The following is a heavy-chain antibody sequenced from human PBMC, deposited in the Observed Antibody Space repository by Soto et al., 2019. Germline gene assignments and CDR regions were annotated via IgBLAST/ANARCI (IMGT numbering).Heavy chain of an antibody. CDR2: IYPRGGNI. J-gene: IGHJ6*02. CDR1: GYSFVNYY. V-gene: IGHV1-46*01. Sequence: QVHLVQSGAEVKKPGASVKLSCKASGYSFVNYYINWVRQAPGQGLEWMGIIYPRGGNISYAQKFQGRVSMTSDTAASTVYMELTSLRSDDTAVYFCARDWIAVAGSISFSQAFPLLDGMDLWGQGNTVTVSS. D-gene: IGHD6-19*01. CDR3: ARDWIAVAGSISFSQAFPLLDGMDL.